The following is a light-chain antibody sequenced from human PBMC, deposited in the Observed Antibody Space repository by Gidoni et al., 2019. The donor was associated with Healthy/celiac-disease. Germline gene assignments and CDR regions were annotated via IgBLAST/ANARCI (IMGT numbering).Light chain of an antibody. CDR3: QQYGSSPPMYT. J-gene: IGKJ2*01. Sequence: EIVLTQSPGTLSLSPGERATLSCRASQSVSSSYLAWYQQKPGQAPRLLIYGASLRATGIPDRFSGRGSGTDFTLTISRLEPEDFAVYYCQQYGSSPPMYTFGQGTKLEIK. CDR2: GAS. CDR1: QSVSSSY. V-gene: IGKV3-20*01.